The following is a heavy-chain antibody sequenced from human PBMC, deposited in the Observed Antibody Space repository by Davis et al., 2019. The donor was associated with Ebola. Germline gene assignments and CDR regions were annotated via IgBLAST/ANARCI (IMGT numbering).Heavy chain of an antibody. CDR2: INSDGSST. V-gene: IGHV3-74*01. CDR3: ARDRRIQLWYQINYYYGMDV. D-gene: IGHD5-18*01. CDR1: GFTFSSYW. Sequence: GESLKISCAASGFTFSSYWMHWVRQAPGKGLVWVSRINSDGSSTSYADSGKGRFTISRDNAKNTLYLQMNSLRAEDTAVYYCARDRRIQLWYQINYYYGMDVWGQGTTVTVSS. J-gene: IGHJ6*02.